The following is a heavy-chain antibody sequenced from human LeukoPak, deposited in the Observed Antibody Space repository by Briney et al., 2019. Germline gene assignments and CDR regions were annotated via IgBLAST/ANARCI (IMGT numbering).Heavy chain of an antibody. CDR3: AREQSHLGTYPGYYYYYGMDV. Sequence: GGSLRLSCAASGFTFSSYGMHWVRQAPGKGLEWVSVIYSGGSTYYADSVKGRFTISRDNSKNTLYLQMNSLRAEDTAVYYCAREQSHLGTYPGYYYYYGMDVWGQGTTVTVSS. CDR2: IYSGGST. CDR1: GFTFSSYG. D-gene: IGHD5-24*01. V-gene: IGHV3-53*01. J-gene: IGHJ6*02.